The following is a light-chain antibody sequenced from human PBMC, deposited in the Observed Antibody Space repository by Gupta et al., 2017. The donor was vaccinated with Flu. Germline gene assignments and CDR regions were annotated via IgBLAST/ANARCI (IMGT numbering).Light chain of an antibody. Sequence: DIQMTQSPSSLSASVGDRVSITCRASQSSSRYLNWYQQKPGKAPKRRSYAASNLQSGVPSRCSGRGSGRDFNIPSTSLQPEDCATYFCQQRYRQQRASNHLTWTFGQGTNVEI. CDR1: QSSSRY. V-gene: IGKV1-39*01. CDR3: QQRYRQQRASNHLTWT. J-gene: IGKJ1*01. CDR2: AAS.